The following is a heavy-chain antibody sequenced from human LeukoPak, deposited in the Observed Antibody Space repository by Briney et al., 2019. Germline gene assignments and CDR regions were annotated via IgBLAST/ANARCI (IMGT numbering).Heavy chain of an antibody. D-gene: IGHD3-10*01. CDR2: IIPIFGTA. CDR3: ARDYGRILWFGESSDGMDV. V-gene: IGHV1-69*13. CDR1: GGTFSSYA. Sequence: ASVKVSCKASGGTFSSYAISWVRQAPGQGLEWMGGIIPIFGTANYAQKFRGRVTITADESTSTAYMELSSLRSEDTAVYYCARDYGRILWFGESSDGMDVWGQGTTVTVSS. J-gene: IGHJ6*02.